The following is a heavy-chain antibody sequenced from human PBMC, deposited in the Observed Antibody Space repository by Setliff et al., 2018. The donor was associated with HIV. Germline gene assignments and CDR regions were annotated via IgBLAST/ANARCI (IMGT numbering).Heavy chain of an antibody. CDR1: GYNFGIYW. J-gene: IGHJ3*02. Sequence: SCAASGYNFGIYWMHWVRQVPGKGLVWVSHINSDGSGTKYADSVKGRFTMSRDNAKNTLYLQMNSLRAEDTALYFCTRDRGRPDSFDIWGQGTMVTVSS. CDR2: INSDGSGT. CDR3: TRDRGRPDSFDI. D-gene: IGHD1-26*01. V-gene: IGHV3-74*01.